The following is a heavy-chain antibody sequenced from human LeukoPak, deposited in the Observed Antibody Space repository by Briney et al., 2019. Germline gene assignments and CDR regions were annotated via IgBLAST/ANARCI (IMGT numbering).Heavy chain of an antibody. J-gene: IGHJ4*02. CDR3: ATSGSYSQGYFDY. Sequence: SQTLSLTCTVSGGSISSGGYYWSWIRQPPGKGLEWIGYIYHSGSTYYNPSLKSRVTISVDRSKNQFSLKLSSVTAADTAVYYCATSGSYSQGYFDYWGQGTLVTVSS. CDR1: GGSISSGGYY. CDR2: IYHSGST. D-gene: IGHD1-26*01. V-gene: IGHV4-30-2*01.